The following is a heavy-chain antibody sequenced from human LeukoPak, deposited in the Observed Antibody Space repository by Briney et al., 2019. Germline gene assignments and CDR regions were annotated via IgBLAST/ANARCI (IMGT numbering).Heavy chain of an antibody. Sequence: SETLSLTCTVSGGSISSGSYYWSWIRQPAGKGLEWIGRIYTRGSTNYNPSLKSRVTISVDTSKNQFSLKLSSVTAADTAVYYCARHATRGYSYGWSPDWFDPWGQGTLVTVSS. CDR3: ARHATRGYSYGWSPDWFDP. CDR2: IYTRGST. V-gene: IGHV4-61*02. D-gene: IGHD5-18*01. J-gene: IGHJ5*02. CDR1: GGSISSGSYY.